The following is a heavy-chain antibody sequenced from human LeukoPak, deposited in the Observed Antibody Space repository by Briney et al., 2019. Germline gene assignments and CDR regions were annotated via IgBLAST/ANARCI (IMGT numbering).Heavy chain of an antibody. CDR2: IWNDGSKK. V-gene: IGHV3-33*08. D-gene: IGHD3-16*01. CDR3: GRDSLGGDY. Sequence: SGGSLRLFCAASGFSFRTFGMHWARRATGKGLEWVAVIWNDGSKKLYAESVKGRFTISRDNSQNTLYLQMNRLRAEDTAVYYCGRDSLGGDYWGQGTLVTVPS. J-gene: IGHJ4*02. CDR1: GFSFRTFG.